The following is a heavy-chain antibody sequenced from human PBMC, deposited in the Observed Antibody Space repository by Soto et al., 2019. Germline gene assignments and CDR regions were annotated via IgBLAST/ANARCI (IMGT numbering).Heavy chain of an antibody. CDR1: GYSVRIYS. CDR3: AREVDTAMGNEASDI. V-gene: IGHV3-21*01. D-gene: IGHD5-18*01. J-gene: IGHJ3*02. CDR2: IGSTSAYI. Sequence: PCGSLGLGCAARGYSVRIYSMGGVRQATGRGLEWVSSIGSTSAYIYYGDSVRGRFTISRDNARNSLYLHMSSLRVEDTAIYYCAREVDTAMGNEASDIWGQGTLVTVSS.